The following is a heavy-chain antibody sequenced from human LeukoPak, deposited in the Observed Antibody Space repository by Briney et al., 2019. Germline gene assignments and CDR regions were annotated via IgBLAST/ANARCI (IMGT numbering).Heavy chain of an antibody. D-gene: IGHD2-15*01. J-gene: IGHJ5*01. V-gene: IGHV1-2*02. CDR3: ASEAYCSGGSCSLQRVAS. CDR2: IDTNSGGI. Sequence: ASVKVSCKASGYTFTAYYMHWVRQAPGQGLEWMGWIDTNSGGIKYAQKFQSRGTITRHTSIGTAYVELSSLISGATVVYYCASEAYCSGGSCSLQRVASWGQGPLVTVSS. CDR1: GYTFTAYY.